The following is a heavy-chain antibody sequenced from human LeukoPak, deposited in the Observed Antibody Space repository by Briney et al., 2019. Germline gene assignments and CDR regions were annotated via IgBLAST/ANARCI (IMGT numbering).Heavy chain of an antibody. CDR3: AKDITVGNYYYYMDV. J-gene: IGHJ6*03. D-gene: IGHD7-27*01. CDR1: GFTFDDYT. CDR2: ISWDGGST. Sequence: GRSLRLSCAASGFTFDDYTMHWVRQAPGKGLEWVSLISWDGGSTYYVDSVKGRFTISRDNSKNSLYLQMNSLRTEDTALYYCAKDITVGNYYYYMDVWGKGTTVTVSS. V-gene: IGHV3-43*01.